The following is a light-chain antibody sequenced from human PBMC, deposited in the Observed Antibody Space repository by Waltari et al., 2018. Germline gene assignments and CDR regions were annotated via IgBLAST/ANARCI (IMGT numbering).Light chain of an antibody. CDR2: KAS. Sequence: DIQMTQSPSSLSASVGDRVTITCRASENVNNYLNWYQQKPGKAPNLLIYKASTLQSGVPSRFSGSGSGTDYTFTISSLQSEDVATYYCQHGYGTPLTFGGGTKLEIK. CDR1: ENVNNY. V-gene: IGKV1-39*01. J-gene: IGKJ4*01. CDR3: QHGYGTPLT.